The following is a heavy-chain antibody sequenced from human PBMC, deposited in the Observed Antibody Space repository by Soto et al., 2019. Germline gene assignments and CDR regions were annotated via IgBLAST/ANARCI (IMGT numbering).Heavy chain of an antibody. Sequence: QVQLVESGRGVVQPGRSLRLSCAASGFTFSSYGMHWVRQAPGKGLEWVAVIWYDGSNKYYADSVKGRFTISRDNSKNTLYLQMNSLRAEDTAVYYCARDGGDGDYEFAFDIWGQGTMVTVSS. CDR2: IWYDGSNK. CDR3: ARDGGDGDYEFAFDI. D-gene: IGHD4-17*01. J-gene: IGHJ3*02. V-gene: IGHV3-33*01. CDR1: GFTFSSYG.